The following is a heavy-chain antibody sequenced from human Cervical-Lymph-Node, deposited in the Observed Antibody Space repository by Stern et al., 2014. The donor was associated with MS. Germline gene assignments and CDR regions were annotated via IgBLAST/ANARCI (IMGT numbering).Heavy chain of an antibody. CDR1: GFTFTDYY. Sequence: VQLVESGGGLVKPGGSLRLSCAASGFTFTDYYMTWIRQAPGKGLEWISYISTSGSTMFYGDSVKGRITLSRDNAKKSVYLQMNSLRADDTAVYYCARNRRDCSGGSCYSRSTLDYWGQGTLVTVSS. V-gene: IGHV3-11*01. D-gene: IGHD2-15*01. CDR3: ARNRRDCSGGSCYSRSTLDY. J-gene: IGHJ4*02. CDR2: ISTSGSTM.